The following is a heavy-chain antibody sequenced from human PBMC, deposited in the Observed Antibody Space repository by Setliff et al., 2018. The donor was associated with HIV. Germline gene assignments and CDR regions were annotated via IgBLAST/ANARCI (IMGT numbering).Heavy chain of an antibody. CDR2: VSHTGST. D-gene: IGHD1-26*01. V-gene: IGHV4-34*01. CDR1: GGSLSGYY. Sequence: PSETLSLTCAVYGGSLSGYYWRWIRQPPGKGLEWIGDVSHTGSTNYNPSLKSRITISADTPKSQSSLKLSSVTAADTAVYYCAREGTYSGTYWVRRVASFDIWGQGTMVTVSS. CDR3: AREGTYSGTYWVRRVASFDI. J-gene: IGHJ3*02.